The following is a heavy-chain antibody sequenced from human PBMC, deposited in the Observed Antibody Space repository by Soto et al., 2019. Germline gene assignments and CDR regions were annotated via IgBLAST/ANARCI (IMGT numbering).Heavy chain of an antibody. CDR3: ASFFSRYSSGWSQKYYYDYGMDV. Sequence: QVQLQQWGAGLLKPSETLSLTCAVYGGSFSGYYWSWIRQPPGKGLEWIGEINHSGSTNYNPSLKSRVTISVDTSKNQFSLKLSSVTAADTAVYYCASFFSRYSSGWSQKYYYDYGMDVWGQGTTVTVSS. J-gene: IGHJ6*02. CDR2: INHSGST. V-gene: IGHV4-34*01. CDR1: GGSFSGYY. D-gene: IGHD6-19*01.